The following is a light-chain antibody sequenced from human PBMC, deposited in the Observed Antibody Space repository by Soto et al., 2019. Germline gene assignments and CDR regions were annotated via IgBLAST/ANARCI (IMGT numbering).Light chain of an antibody. CDR1: GSDVGGYNY. CDR3: CSYAGSYTLV. J-gene: IGLJ3*02. CDR2: DVS. Sequence: QSALTQPRSVSGSSGQSVTISCTGTGSDVGGYNYVSWYQQHPGKAPKLMICDVSKRPSGVPYRFSGSKSGNTASLTISGLQAEDEADYYCCSYAGSYTLVFGGGTKLTV. V-gene: IGLV2-11*01.